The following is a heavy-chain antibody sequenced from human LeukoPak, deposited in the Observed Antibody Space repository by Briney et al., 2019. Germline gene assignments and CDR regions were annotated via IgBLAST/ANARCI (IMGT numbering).Heavy chain of an antibody. J-gene: IGHJ5*02. Sequence: GGSLRLSCAASGFTFSSYAMSWVRQAPGKGLEWVSAISGSGGSTYYADSVKGRFTISRDNSKNTLYLQMNSLRAEDTAVYYCAKAETVLRYFVWLPPPEWFDPWGQGTLVTVSS. V-gene: IGHV3-23*01. CDR1: GFTFSSYA. D-gene: IGHD3-9*01. CDR3: AKAETVLRYFVWLPPPEWFDP. CDR2: ISGSGGST.